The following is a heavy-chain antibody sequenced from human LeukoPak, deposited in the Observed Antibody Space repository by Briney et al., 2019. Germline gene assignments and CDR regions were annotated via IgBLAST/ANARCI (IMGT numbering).Heavy chain of an antibody. CDR3: ARGQSMYY. CDR1: GYTFNNYF. CDR2: ISPHSHTT. V-gene: IGHV1-18*01. D-gene: IGHD2-8*01. J-gene: IGHJ4*02. Sequence: GGSVNVSCKASGYTFNNYFISGVRQAPGQGLEWVGWISPHSHTTHYAEKVQGRVTMTTDTSTTTVYMELRSLRSDDTAVYFCARGQSMYYWGQGTPVTVSS.